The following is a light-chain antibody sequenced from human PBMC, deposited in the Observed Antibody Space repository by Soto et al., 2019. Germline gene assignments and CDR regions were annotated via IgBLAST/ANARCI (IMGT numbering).Light chain of an antibody. CDR1: SSDVGGYNF. J-gene: IGLJ1*01. Sequence: QSALTQPPSASGSPGQSVTISCTGTSSDVGGYNFVSWYQHHPGKAPKLMIYDVTKRPSGVRDRFSASKSGNTASLTISGLQAEDEADYYCCSYAGSYTYVFGTGTKLTVL. V-gene: IGLV2-11*01. CDR2: DVT. CDR3: CSYAGSYTYV.